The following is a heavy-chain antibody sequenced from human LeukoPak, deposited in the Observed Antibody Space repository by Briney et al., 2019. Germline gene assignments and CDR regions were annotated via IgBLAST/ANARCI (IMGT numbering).Heavy chain of an antibody. J-gene: IGHJ4*02. CDR2: ISSSSSTI. CDR1: GFTFSSYS. D-gene: IGHD2-2*02. Sequence: GGSLRLSCAASGFTFSSYSMNWVRQAPGKGLEWVSYISSSSSTIYYADSVKGRFTISRDNAKNSLYLQMNSLRAEDTAVYYCAKQEGRDCSSTSCYTIDYWGQGTLVTVSS. V-gene: IGHV3-48*04. CDR3: AKQEGRDCSSTSCYTIDY.